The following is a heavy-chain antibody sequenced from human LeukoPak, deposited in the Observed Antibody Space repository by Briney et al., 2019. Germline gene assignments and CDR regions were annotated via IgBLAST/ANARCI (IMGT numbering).Heavy chain of an antibody. J-gene: IGHJ4*02. CDR1: GFILVAFP. Sequence: GGSLRLSVAASGFILVAFPMHGVGQPPAKGRQCLAVLSYDGGKTYYADSVEGRFTISRDNFKSTVYLEINSLRSEDTAIYYCARGFNDFWSGSQLEYWGQGTLVTVSS. CDR3: ARGFNDFWSGSQLEY. V-gene: IGHV3-30-3*01. CDR2: LSYDGGKT. D-gene: IGHD3-3*01.